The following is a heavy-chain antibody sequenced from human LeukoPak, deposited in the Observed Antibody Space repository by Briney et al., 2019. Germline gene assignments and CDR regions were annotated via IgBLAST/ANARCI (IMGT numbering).Heavy chain of an antibody. D-gene: IGHD2-2*01. CDR3: ARDRGYCSSTSCNYGMDV. CDR2: ITGSGGTT. Sequence: GGSLRLSCAASGFIFSNYAMSWVRQAPGKGLEWVSAITGSGGTTWYADSVKGHFIISRDNSKNTLYLQMNSLRAEDTAVYYCARDRGYCSSTSCNYGMDVWGKGTTVTVSS. CDR1: GFIFSNYA. V-gene: IGHV3-23*01. J-gene: IGHJ6*04.